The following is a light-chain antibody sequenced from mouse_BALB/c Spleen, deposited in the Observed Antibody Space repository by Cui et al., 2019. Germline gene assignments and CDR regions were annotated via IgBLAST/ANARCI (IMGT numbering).Light chain of an antibody. CDR2: DTS. Sequence: QIVLTQSPAIMSASPGEKVTMTCSASSSVSYMHWYQQKPGSSPRLLIYDTSNMASGVPGRFSVSGSGTSYSLTISRMEAEDAATYYCHQWSSYPRTFSGGTKLEIK. CDR3: HQWSSYPRT. CDR1: SSVSY. V-gene: IGKV4-55*01. J-gene: IGKJ1*01.